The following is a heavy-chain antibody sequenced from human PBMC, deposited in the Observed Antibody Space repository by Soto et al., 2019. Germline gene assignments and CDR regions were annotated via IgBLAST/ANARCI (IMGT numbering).Heavy chain of an antibody. CDR1: GFTFSSYA. D-gene: IGHD3-3*01. Sequence: VRLSCAASGFTFSSYAMSWVRQAPGKGLEWGSAISGSGGSTYYADSVKGRFTISRDNSKNTLYLQMNSLRAEDTAVYYCAKGIKYYDFWVALDIWGQGKMVTGS. CDR2: ISGSGGST. CDR3: AKGIKYYDFWVALDI. J-gene: IGHJ3*02. V-gene: IGHV3-23*01.